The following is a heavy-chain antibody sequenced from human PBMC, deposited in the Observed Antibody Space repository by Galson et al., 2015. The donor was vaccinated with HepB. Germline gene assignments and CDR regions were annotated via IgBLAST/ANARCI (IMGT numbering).Heavy chain of an antibody. CDR1: GFAFSTYA. J-gene: IGHJ4*02. V-gene: IGHV3-30-3*01. CDR3: ARERSRYYDSSGYIDY. D-gene: IGHD3-22*01. Sequence: SLRLSCAASGFAFSTYAMHWVRQAPGKGLEWVAVMSYAGTNKYYADSVKGRFTISRDNSKNTLFLQMNSLRTEDTAVYYCARERSRYYDSSGYIDYWGQGTLVTVSS. CDR2: MSYAGTNK.